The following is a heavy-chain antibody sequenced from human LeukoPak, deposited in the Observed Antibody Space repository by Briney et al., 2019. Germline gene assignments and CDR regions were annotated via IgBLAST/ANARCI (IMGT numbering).Heavy chain of an antibody. Sequence: GGSLRLSCAASGFTFSSYAMSWVRQAPGKGLEWVSAISGSGGSTYYADSVKGRFTISRDNSKNTLYLQMNSLRAEDTAVYYCAKDVRVVRGVIIHYYFDCWGQGTLVTVSS. CDR1: GFTFSSYA. CDR2: ISGSGGST. CDR3: AKDVRVVRGVIIHYYFDC. J-gene: IGHJ4*02. D-gene: IGHD3-10*01. V-gene: IGHV3-23*01.